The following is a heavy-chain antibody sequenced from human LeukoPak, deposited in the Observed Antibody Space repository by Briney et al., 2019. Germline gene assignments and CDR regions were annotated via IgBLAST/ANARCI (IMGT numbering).Heavy chain of an antibody. D-gene: IGHD3-22*01. CDR1: GYTFTSYG. CDR2: ISAYNGNT. J-gene: IGHJ4*02. V-gene: IGHV1-18*01. Sequence: ASVKVSCKASGYTFTSYGISWVRQPPGQGLAWMGLISAYNGNTNNAQKLQGRVTMTTDTSTSTAYMELRSLRCDDTAVYYCARDDSSGYYYSVVDYWGQGALVTVSS. CDR3: ARDDSSGYYYSVVDY.